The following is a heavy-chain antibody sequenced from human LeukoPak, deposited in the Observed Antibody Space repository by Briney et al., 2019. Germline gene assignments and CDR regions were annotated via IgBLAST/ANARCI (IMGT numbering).Heavy chain of an antibody. J-gene: IGHJ5*02. Sequence: PGGSLRLSCAISGFTFSNYGMHWVRQAPGRGLEWVAVISSDETNIRYGDSVKGRFTVSRDNAKNTLYLQMNSLRAEDTAVYYCAKDPYRVVFATGNYLDPWGQGTLVTVSS. CDR3: AKDPYRVVFATGNYLDP. CDR1: GFTFSNYG. D-gene: IGHD2-15*01. CDR2: ISSDETNI. V-gene: IGHV3-30*18.